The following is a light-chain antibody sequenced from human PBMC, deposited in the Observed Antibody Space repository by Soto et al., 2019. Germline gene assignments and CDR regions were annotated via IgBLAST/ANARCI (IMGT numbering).Light chain of an antibody. J-gene: IGLJ1*01. Sequence: QSVLTQPASVSGSPGQSITISCTGTSSDVGAYNYDSWYQQYPGEAPKVIIYDVSHRPAGVSNRFSGSKSGNTASLTISGLQTQDEADYYCSSYTSATTYDFGTRTKVTVL. CDR3: SSYTSATTYD. CDR2: DVS. CDR1: SSDVGAYNY. V-gene: IGLV2-14*01.